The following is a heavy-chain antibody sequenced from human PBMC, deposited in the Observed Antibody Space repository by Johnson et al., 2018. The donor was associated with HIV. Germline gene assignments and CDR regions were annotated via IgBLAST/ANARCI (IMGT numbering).Heavy chain of an antibody. D-gene: IGHD3-16*01. J-gene: IGHJ3*02. CDR2: MQSKTDGGTT. Sequence: VQLVESGGGLVQPGGSLRLSCAASGFTFSNSWMSWVRQAPGKGLEWVGRMQSKTDGGTTDYAAPVKGRFTISRDDSKNTLYLQMNSLKTEDTAIYYCTTVAAFGAFDIWGQGTMVTVSS. CDR3: TTVAAFGAFDI. CDR1: GFTFSNSW. V-gene: IGHV3-15*01.